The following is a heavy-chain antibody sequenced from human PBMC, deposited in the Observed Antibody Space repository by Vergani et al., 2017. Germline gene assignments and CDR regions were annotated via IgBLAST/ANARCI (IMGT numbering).Heavy chain of an antibody. V-gene: IGHV3-7*01. CDR1: GFTFSSCW. Sequence: EVQLVESGGGLVQPGGSLRLSCAASGFTFSSCWMSWVRQAPGKGLEWVANIKQDGSEKYYVDSVKGRFTISRDNAKNSLYLQMNSLRAEDTAVYYCTRDLAGAVARGYWGQGTLVTVSS. CDR2: IKQDGSEK. J-gene: IGHJ4*02. CDR3: TRDLAGAVARGY. D-gene: IGHD6-19*01.